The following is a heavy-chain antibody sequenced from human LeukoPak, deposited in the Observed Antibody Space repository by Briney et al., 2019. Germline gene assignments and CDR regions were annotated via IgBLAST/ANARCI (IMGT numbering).Heavy chain of an antibody. CDR3: VTESGWLFDY. V-gene: IGHV3-48*04. Sequence: GGSLRLSCAASGFTFSSYAMSWVRQAPGKGMEWVAYISPNSNTIHYADSVKGRFTISRDNAKNSLFLQVNSLRAEDTAMYYCVTESGWLFDYWGQGTLVTVSS. CDR2: ISPNSNTI. J-gene: IGHJ4*02. CDR1: GFTFSSYA. D-gene: IGHD5-24*01.